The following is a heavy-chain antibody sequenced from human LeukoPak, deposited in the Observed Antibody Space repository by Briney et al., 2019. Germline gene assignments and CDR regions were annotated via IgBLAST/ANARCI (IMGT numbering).Heavy chain of an antibody. CDR3: ARECELHRGVDNYYYYMDF. V-gene: IGHV3-11*04. D-gene: IGHD3-10*01. J-gene: IGHJ6*03. Sequence: GGSLRLSCAASGFTFSDYYMSWIRQAQGKGLESVSYNSSSGSPIYYADSVKRRFTISRDNAENSLYLQMNSLRAEDTAVYYCARECELHRGVDNYYYYMDFWGKGTTVTVSS. CDR2: NSSSGSPI. CDR1: GFTFSDYY.